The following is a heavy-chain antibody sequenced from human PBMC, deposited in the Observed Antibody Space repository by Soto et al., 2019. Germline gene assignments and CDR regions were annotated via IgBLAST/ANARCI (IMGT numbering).Heavy chain of an antibody. V-gene: IGHV1-69*06. Sequence: QVQLVQSGAEVKKPGSSVKVSCKASGGTFSSYAISWVRQAPGQGLEWMGGIIPIFGTANYAQKFQGRVTITADKSTRTAYMELSSLRSDDTAVYYCIMVRGVIIDTNLYYFDYWGQGSLVTVSS. D-gene: IGHD3-10*01. CDR2: IIPIFGTA. J-gene: IGHJ4*02. CDR1: GGTFSSYA. CDR3: IMVRGVIIDTNLYYFDY.